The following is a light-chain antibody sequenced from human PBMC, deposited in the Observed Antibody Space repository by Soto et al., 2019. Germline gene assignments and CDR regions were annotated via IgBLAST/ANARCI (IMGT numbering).Light chain of an antibody. CDR3: QQYDNSFRT. CDR1: QSVNSNY. CDR2: GAS. V-gene: IGKV3-20*01. Sequence: EIVLTQSPGTLSLSPGERATLSCRASQSVNSNYLAWYQQKPGQSPRVLIYGASSRATSIPDRFSGSGSGTDFTLTISRLEPEDFAVYYCQQYDNSFRTFGQGTKVEIK. J-gene: IGKJ1*01.